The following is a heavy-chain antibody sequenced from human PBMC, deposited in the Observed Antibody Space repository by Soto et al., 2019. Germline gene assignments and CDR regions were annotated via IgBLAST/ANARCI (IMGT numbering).Heavy chain of an antibody. CDR1: GFTFSLYG. CDR3: AKAITMVRGVIRSDYYYGMDV. J-gene: IGHJ6*02. CDR2: ISYDGSNK. D-gene: IGHD3-10*01. V-gene: IGHV3-30*18. Sequence: QVQLVESGGGVVQPGRSLRLSCAASGFTFSLYGMHWVRQAPGKGLEWVAVISYDGSNKYYTDSVKGRFTISRDNSKNXLXVXXNSLRPEDAAVYYCAKAITMVRGVIRSDYYYGMDVWGQGTTVTVSS.